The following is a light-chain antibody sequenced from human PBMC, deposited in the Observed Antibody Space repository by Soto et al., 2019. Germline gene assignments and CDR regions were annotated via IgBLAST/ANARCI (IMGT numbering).Light chain of an antibody. V-gene: IGKV1-39*01. CDR3: QQSQSTPLT. CDR2: GAS. Sequence: DIQMTQSPSSLSASVGDRVTITCRASQSISSYLNWYQQKPGKAPKVLISGASSLQSGVPLRFSGSGSGTDFTLTISRLQSEDFASYYWQQSQSTPLTFGGGTKVEIK. CDR1: QSISSY. J-gene: IGKJ4*01.